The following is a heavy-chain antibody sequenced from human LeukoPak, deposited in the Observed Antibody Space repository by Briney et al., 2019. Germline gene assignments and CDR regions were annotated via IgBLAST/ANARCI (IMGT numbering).Heavy chain of an antibody. J-gene: IGHJ4*02. V-gene: IGHV4-39*07. D-gene: IGHD7-27*01. CDR3: ARDSAESWGRVSDY. CDR1: GGSISSYY. Sequence: SETLSLTCTVSGGSISSYYWGWIRQPPRKGLEWIGSIYYSGSTYYSPSLKSRVTISVDTSKNQFSLKLSSVTAADTAVYYCARDSAESWGRVSDYWGQGTLVTVSS. CDR2: IYYSGST.